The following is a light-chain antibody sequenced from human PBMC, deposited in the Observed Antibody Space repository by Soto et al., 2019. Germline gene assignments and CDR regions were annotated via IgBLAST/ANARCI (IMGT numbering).Light chain of an antibody. J-gene: IGLJ2*01. V-gene: IGLV2-23*01. CDR1: TSDVGTYDL. CDR3: CSYAGHGTLI. Sequence: QSALTQPASVSGPLGQSITISCSGTTSDVGTYDLVSWYLRHPGKAPKLLIYDAFKRPSGVSDRFTGSKSGSTASLTISGLQAEDEADYFCCSYAGHGTLIFGGGTQLTVL. CDR2: DAF.